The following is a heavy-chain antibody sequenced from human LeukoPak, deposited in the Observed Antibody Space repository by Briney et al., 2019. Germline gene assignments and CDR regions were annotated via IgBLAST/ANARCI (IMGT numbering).Heavy chain of an antibody. J-gene: IGHJ4*02. CDR1: GYTFTDYY. Sequence: ASVKVSCKASGYTFTDYYINWVRQAPGQGLEWMGWINPNSGGTNYAQKFQGRVTMTRDTSISTAYMELSRLRSDDTAVFYCALSTDSSGYSATVDFWGQGTLVTVSS. CDR2: INPNSGGT. V-gene: IGHV1-2*02. CDR3: ALSTDSSGYSATVDF. D-gene: IGHD3-22*01.